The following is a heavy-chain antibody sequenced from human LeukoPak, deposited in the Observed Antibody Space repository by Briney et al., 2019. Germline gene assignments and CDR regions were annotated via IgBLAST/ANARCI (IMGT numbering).Heavy chain of an antibody. Sequence: PVGSLRLSCAASGFSFSSYGMHWVRQAPGKGLEWVAFIRYDGSNKYYADSVKGRFTISRDNSRNTVYLQMNRLRAEDTAVYYCARGWSSGWYRISAFDIWGQGTMVTVSS. CDR1: GFSFSSYG. J-gene: IGHJ3*02. V-gene: IGHV3-30*02. CDR2: IRYDGSNK. CDR3: ARGWSSGWYRISAFDI. D-gene: IGHD6-19*01.